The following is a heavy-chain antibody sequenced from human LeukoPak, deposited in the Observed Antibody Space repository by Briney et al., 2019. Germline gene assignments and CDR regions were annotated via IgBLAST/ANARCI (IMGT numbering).Heavy chain of an antibody. CDR2: IHYTGST. CDR3: ARESAAAGTIDFGLDY. CDR1: AGSINSGTYY. J-gene: IGHJ4*02. D-gene: IGHD6-13*01. Sequence: PSQTLSLTCTVSAGSINSGTYYWSLMRQPPGKGLQWIGNIHYTGSTRYNPSLNSRVTISVDTSKNQFSLKLSSVTAADTAVYYCARESAAAGTIDFGLDYWGQGTLVTVSS. V-gene: IGHV4-61*09.